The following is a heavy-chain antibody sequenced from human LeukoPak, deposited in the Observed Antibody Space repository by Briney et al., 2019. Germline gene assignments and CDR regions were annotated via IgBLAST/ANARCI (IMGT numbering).Heavy chain of an antibody. Sequence: ASVKVSCKASGYTFTSYDINWVRQATGQGLEWMGWINPNSGGTNYAQKFQGRVTMTRDTSISTAYMELSRLRSDDTAVYYCARARPADDAFDIWGQGTMVTVSS. CDR2: INPNSGGT. CDR1: GYTFTSYD. D-gene: IGHD2-2*01. J-gene: IGHJ3*02. V-gene: IGHV1-2*02. CDR3: ARARPADDAFDI.